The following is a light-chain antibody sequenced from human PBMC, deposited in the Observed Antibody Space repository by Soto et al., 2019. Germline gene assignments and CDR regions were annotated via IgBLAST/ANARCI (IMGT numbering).Light chain of an antibody. CDR2: DAS. Sequence: EIVMTQSPATLSVSPGGRATLSCWASQSVFNNLARYQHNPGQAPRPLIFDASPRATGIPARLSGSGSGTEFTLTISSLESQDFAVYYCQQRSNWRRTFGQGTRLEIK. V-gene: IGKV3-15*01. CDR1: QSVFNN. J-gene: IGKJ5*01. CDR3: QQRSNWRRT.